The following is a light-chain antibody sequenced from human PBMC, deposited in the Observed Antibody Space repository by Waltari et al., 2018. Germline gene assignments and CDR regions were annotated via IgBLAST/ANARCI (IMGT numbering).Light chain of an antibody. CDR3: QQSYSSPYT. V-gene: IGKV1-39*01. CDR2: ADS. CDR1: QSIRNY. Sequence: DIQMTQSPSSLSASVGDRVTITCRASQSIRNYLNWYQQKPGKVPELLIYADSSLQGRVPSRFSGSGSGTEFTLTISSLQPEDFATYYCQQSYSSPYTFGQGTTLHIK. J-gene: IGKJ2*01.